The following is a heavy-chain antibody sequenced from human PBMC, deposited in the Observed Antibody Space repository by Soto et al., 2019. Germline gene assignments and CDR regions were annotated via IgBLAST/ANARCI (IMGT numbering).Heavy chain of an antibody. CDR2: INHSGST. D-gene: IGHD5-18*01. Sequence: QVQLQQWGVGLLKPSETLSLTCAVYGGSFSGYYWSWIRQPPGKGLEWIGEINHSGSTNYNPSLKTRVTIPVDTSKNQSSLKLSSVTAADTPVYYCARVGLRGYVARSYFDYWGQGTLLTASS. CDR1: GGSFSGYY. J-gene: IGHJ4*02. V-gene: IGHV4-34*01. CDR3: ARVGLRGYVARSYFDY.